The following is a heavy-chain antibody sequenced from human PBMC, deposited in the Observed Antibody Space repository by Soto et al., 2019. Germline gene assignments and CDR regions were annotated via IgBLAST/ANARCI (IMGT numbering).Heavy chain of an antibody. Sequence: SETLSLTCTVSGGSISSYYWSWIRQPPGKGLEWIGYIYYSGSTNYNPSLKSRVTITVDTSKNQFSLKLRSETAADTAVYSCARSSSNYDILPGPPDYWGQGTLVTVSS. J-gene: IGHJ4*02. CDR3: ARSSSNYDILPGPPDY. D-gene: IGHD3-9*01. CDR1: GGSISSYY. CDR2: IYYSGST. V-gene: IGHV4-59*01.